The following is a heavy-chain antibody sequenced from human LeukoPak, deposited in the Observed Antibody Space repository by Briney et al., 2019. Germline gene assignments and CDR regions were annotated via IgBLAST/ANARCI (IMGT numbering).Heavy chain of an antibody. V-gene: IGHV4-34*01. CDR1: GGSFSGYY. Sequence: SETLSLTCAVYGGSFSGYYWSWIRQPPGKGLEWIGETNHSGSTNYNPSLKSRVTISVDTSKNQFSLKLSSVTAADTAVYYCARGGTSIGARGILSWFDPWGQGTLVTVSS. CDR2: TNHSGST. CDR3: ARGGTSIGARGILSWFDP. D-gene: IGHD2-15*01. J-gene: IGHJ5*02.